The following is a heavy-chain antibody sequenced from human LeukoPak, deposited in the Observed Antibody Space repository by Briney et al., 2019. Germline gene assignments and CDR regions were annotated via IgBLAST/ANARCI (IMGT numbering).Heavy chain of an antibody. J-gene: IGHJ4*02. CDR1: GFTFNSYG. CDR2: IQYDGNNN. D-gene: IGHD3-10*01. CDR3: ARGHDVGGGLDY. V-gene: IGHV3-30*02. Sequence: GGSLRLSCAATGFTFNSYGMHWVRQAPGKGLEWVAFIQYDGNNNYYADSLKGRFTISRDNSKNTLYLQMNSLRAEDTAVYYCARGHDVGGGLDYWGQGTLVTVSS.